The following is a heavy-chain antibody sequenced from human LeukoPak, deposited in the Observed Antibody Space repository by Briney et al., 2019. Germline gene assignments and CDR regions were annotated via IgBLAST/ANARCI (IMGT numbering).Heavy chain of an antibody. Sequence: GGSLRLSCAASGFTFSSYGMHWVRQAPGKGLEWVAVISYDGSNKYYADSVKGRFTISRDNSKNTLYLQMNSLRAEDTAVYYCATKPSTYYYDSRYVDYWGQGTLVTVSS. J-gene: IGHJ4*02. CDR1: GFTFSSYG. D-gene: IGHD3-22*01. V-gene: IGHV3-30*03. CDR3: ATKPSTYYYDSRYVDY. CDR2: ISYDGSNK.